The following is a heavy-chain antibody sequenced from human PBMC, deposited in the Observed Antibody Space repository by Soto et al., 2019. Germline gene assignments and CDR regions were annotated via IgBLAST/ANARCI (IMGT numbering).Heavy chain of an antibody. CDR2: MSYDGNKK. CDR1: GFTLSSYG. Sequence: QVQLVESGGGVVQPGKSLRLSCAVSGFTLSSYGIHWVRQAPGKGLEWVAFMSYDGNKKSYADSVKGRFTISRDNSKNTLYLPMDSLRAEDTAMDYCAKGLSVIQEWIIDGHWGQGTQVTVSS. D-gene: IGHD5-18*01. CDR3: AKGLSVIQEWIIDGH. J-gene: IGHJ4*02. V-gene: IGHV3-30*18.